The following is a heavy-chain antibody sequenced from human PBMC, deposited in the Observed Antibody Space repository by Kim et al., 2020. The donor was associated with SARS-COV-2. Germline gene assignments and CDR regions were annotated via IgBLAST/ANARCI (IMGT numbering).Heavy chain of an antibody. V-gene: IGHV3-43*01. CDR2: ISWDGGST. CDR1: GFTFDDYT. CDR3: AKDMLGTAMVTNYYYGMDV. D-gene: IGHD5-18*01. J-gene: IGHJ6*02. Sequence: GGSLRLSCAASGFTFDDYTMHWVRQAPGKGLEWVSLISWDGGSTYYADSVKGRFTISRDNSKNSLYLQMNSLRTEDTALYYCAKDMLGTAMVTNYYYGMDVWGQGTTVTVSS.